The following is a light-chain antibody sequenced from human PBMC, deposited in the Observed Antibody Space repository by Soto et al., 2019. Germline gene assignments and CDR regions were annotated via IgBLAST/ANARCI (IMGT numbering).Light chain of an antibody. V-gene: IGKV3-20*01. CDR1: QSVSVNS. Sequence: EMVLTQSPCTLSLSPGETATLSCRASQSVSVNSLAWYQQKGGQAPRLLIYAASTRATGVPDRFSGSGSGTDFALTISRLETEDFAVYYCQQYGGSPFTFGPGTKVDIK. J-gene: IGKJ3*01. CDR2: AAS. CDR3: QQYGGSPFT.